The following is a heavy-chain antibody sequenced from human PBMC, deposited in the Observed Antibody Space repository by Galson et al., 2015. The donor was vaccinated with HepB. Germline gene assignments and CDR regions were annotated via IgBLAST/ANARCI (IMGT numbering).Heavy chain of an antibody. J-gene: IGHJ4*02. CDR1: GGTFSSYD. CDR3: ARDFYGDPFDY. D-gene: IGHD2/OR15-2a*01. Sequence: SVKVYCKAYGGTFSSYDISWVRQAPGQGLEWMGRIIPILGIANYAQKLQGRVTITADKSTSTAYMELRSLRSDDTAVYYCARDFYGDPFDYWGQGTLVTVSS. CDR2: IIPILGIA. V-gene: IGHV1-69*04.